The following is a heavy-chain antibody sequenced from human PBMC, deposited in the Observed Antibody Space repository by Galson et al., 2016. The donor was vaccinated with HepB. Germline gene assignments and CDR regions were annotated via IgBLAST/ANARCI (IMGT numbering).Heavy chain of an antibody. Sequence: SVKVSCKASGGTFITYAVSWVRQAPGQGLQWMGGIVPMFDIVKYAENFQGRVTLTADKSTSTAYMELSSLRSQDPAVYYCATKPRYCSGENCYYYGMEGWGQGTTVTVSS. D-gene: IGHD2-15*01. CDR2: IVPMFDIV. CDR3: ATKPRYCSGENCYYYGMEG. J-gene: IGHJ6*02. CDR1: GGTFITYA. V-gene: IGHV1-69*10.